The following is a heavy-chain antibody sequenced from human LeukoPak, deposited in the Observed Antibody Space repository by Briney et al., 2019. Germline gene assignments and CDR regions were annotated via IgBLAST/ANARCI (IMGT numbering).Heavy chain of an antibody. CDR1: GRSISSSRYY. CDR3: AGGSTWYYDFWSGCYGYFDY. J-gene: IGHJ4*02. CDR2: IYYSGST. Sequence: SDTLSLPYTVCGRSISSSRYYWRWIRQPPGKGLEWFGSIYYSGSTYYNPSLNSRVTISVDTSKSQFSLKLRSVNAADTAVDYCAGGSTWYYDFWSGCYGYFDYWGQGTLVTVSS. V-gene: IGHV4-39*07. D-gene: IGHD3-3*01.